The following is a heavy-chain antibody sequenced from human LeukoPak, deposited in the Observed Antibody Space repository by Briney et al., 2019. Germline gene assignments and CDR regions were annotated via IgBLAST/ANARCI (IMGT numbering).Heavy chain of an antibody. CDR1: GFTFSSYS. D-gene: IGHD1-26*01. V-gene: IGHV3-48*01. CDR3: ARSTELLRTDAFDI. J-gene: IGHJ3*02. Sequence: GGSLRLSCAASGFTFSSYSMNWVRQAPGKGLEWLSYISSSSGTIYYADSVKGRFTISRDNAKNSLYLKMNSLRAEDTAVYYCARSTELLRTDAFDIWGQGTMVTVSS. CDR2: ISSSSGTI.